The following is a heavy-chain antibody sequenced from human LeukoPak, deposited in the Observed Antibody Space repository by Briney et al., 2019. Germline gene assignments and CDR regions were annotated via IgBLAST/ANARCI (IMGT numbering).Heavy chain of an antibody. CDR1: GGSFSGYY. D-gene: IGHD6-19*01. V-gene: IGHV4-34*01. CDR3: ARGQGDPTYSSGWFDL. CDR2: INHSGST. J-gene: IGHJ2*01. Sequence: SETLSLTCAVYGGSFSGYYWSWIRQPPGKGLEWIGEINHSGSTNYNPSLKSRVTISVDTSKNQFSLKLSSVTAADTAVYYCARGQGDPTYSSGWFDLWGRGALVTVSS.